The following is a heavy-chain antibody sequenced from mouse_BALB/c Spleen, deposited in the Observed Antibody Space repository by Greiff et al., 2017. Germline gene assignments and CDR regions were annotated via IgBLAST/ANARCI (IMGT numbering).Heavy chain of an antibody. D-gene: IGHD2-14*01. Sequence: QVQLQQSGAELARPGASVKLSCKASGYTFTSYWMQWVKQRPGQGLEWIGAIYPGDGDTRYTQKFKGKATLTADKSSSTAYMQLSSLASEDSAVYYCARGKLDRFYAMEYWGQGTSVTASS. CDR1: GYTFTSYW. CDR2: IYPGDGDT. J-gene: IGHJ4*01. V-gene: IGHV1-87*01. CDR3: ARGKLDRFYAMEY.